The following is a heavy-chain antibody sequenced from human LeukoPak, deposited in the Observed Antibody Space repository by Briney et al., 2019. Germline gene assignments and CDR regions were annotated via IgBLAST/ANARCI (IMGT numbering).Heavy chain of an antibody. J-gene: IGHJ4*02. Sequence: GGSLRLSCAASGFTFSSYSMNWVRQAPGKGLEWVSSISSSSSYIYYADSVKGRFTISRDNAKNSLYLQMNSLRAEDTAVYYCARGPGIFCSSPSCLQWGQGPLVPVS. CDR2: ISSSSSYI. CDR1: GFTFSSYS. D-gene: IGHD2-2*01. CDR3: ARGPGIFCSSPSCLQ. V-gene: IGHV3-21*01.